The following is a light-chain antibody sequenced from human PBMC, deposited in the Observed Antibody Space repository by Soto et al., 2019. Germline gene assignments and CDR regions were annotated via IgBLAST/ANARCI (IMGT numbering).Light chain of an antibody. CDR2: ASS. V-gene: IGKV1-12*01. CDR3: QQANTFPYI. J-gene: IGKJ3*01. Sequence: DIQMTQSPSSVSASVGDKVTITCRASQAISNWLAWYQQKPGKAPKLLIYASSRLQSGVPSRFSGSGSGTDFSLTISSLQPEDFASYYCQQANTFPYIFGPGTKVEIK. CDR1: QAISNW.